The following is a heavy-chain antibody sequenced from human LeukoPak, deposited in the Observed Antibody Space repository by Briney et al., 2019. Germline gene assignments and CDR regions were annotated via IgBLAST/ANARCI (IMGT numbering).Heavy chain of an antibody. CDR1: GFTFSDHY. CDR2: SRNKAYSYTT. J-gene: IGHJ4*02. Sequence: GGSLRLSCAVSGFTFSDHYMDWVRQAPAKGLEWAGRSRNKAYSYTTDYAASVMGRFTISRDDSKNSLYLQMNSLKPEDTAVYYCARLFGSGTYYMSDYWGQGTLVTVSS. V-gene: IGHV3-72*01. CDR3: ARLFGSGTYYMSDY. D-gene: IGHD3-10*01.